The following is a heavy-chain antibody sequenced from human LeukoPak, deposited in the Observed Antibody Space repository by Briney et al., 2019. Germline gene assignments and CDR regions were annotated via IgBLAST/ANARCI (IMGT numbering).Heavy chain of an antibody. CDR3: ARTSGSRYAYDDY. CDR1: GGSISSSSYY. D-gene: IGHD6-13*01. V-gene: IGHV4-39*01. CDR2: IFYVGDT. Sequence: SETLSLTCTVSGGSISSSSYYWGSVRQPPGKGLEYIGTIFYVGDTYYNPSLESRLTISVDTSKNQFSLKLRSVTAADSAVYYCARTSGSRYAYDDYWGQGTLVTVSP. J-gene: IGHJ4*02.